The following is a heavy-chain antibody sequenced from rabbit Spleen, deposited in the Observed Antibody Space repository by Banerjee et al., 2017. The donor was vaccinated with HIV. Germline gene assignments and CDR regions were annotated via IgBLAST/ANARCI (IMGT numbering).Heavy chain of an antibody. CDR1: GFDFSKYG. J-gene: IGHJ4*01. V-gene: IGHV1S7*01. D-gene: IGHD2-1*01. Sequence: QSLEESGGDLVQPGGSLKLSCKASGFDFSKYGMSWVRQAPGKGLEWIGYIDPIFGRTYYASWVDGRFTISSHNAQNTLYLQLNSLTAADTATYFCVRDLGYDDHSEKGYFNLWGPGTLVTVS. CDR3: VRDLGYDDHSEKGYFNL. CDR2: IDPIFGRT.